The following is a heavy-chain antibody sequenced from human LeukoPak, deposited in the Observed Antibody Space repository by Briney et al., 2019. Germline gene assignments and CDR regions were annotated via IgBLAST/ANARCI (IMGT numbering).Heavy chain of an antibody. CDR2: INNSGGRT. D-gene: IGHD6-19*01. CDR1: GFTFRIYG. Sequence: PGGSLRLSCAASGFTFRIYGMSWVRQAPGKGLEWVSTINNSGGRTYCADSVKGRFTISRDNSKNTLYLQMNSLTAEDTAIYYCAKGTLAVAALFDYWGQGSLVTVS. V-gene: IGHV3-23*01. CDR3: AKGTLAVAALFDY. J-gene: IGHJ4*02.